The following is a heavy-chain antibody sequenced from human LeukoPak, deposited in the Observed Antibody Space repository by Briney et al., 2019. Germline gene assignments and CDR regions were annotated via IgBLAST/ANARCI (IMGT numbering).Heavy chain of an antibody. D-gene: IGHD6-13*01. V-gene: IGHV3-30-3*01. Sequence: GGSLRLSCAASGFTFSSYAMHWVRQAPGKGLEWVAVIPYDESNKYYADSEKGRFTISRDNSKNTLYLQMNSLRAEDTAVYYCARVKLQLVTTNLNWFDPWGQGTLVTVSS. J-gene: IGHJ5*02. CDR2: IPYDESNK. CDR3: ARVKLQLVTTNLNWFDP. CDR1: GFTFSSYA.